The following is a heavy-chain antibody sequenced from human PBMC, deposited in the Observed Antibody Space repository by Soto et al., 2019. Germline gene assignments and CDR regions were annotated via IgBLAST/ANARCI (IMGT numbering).Heavy chain of an antibody. CDR2: VFHGGTT. CDR3: ARDRLNCGVPFDI. V-gene: IGHV4-4*01. D-gene: IGHD2-21*01. J-gene: IGHJ4*02. CDR1: GDAISSSNW. Sequence: QVQLQESGPGLVKPAGTLSLSCDVFGDAISSSNWWSWVRQSPGGGLARIGEVFHGGTTNYNPSLKSRVTISVAKSKNQFSLKLSSMAAADTAVYFCARDRLNCGVPFDIWGQGALVTVSS.